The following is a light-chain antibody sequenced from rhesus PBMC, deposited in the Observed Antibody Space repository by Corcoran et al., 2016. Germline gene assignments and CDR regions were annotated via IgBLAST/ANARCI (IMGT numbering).Light chain of an antibody. Sequence: QAAPTQSPSVSGAPGQSVTISCTGTSSDIGGYNRVSWYQQHPGKAPKLMIYEVSKRPSGVSDRFSGSKSGNTASLPISGLQAEDEAHFSCRSYACSGTFVFGSATKFTVL. J-gene: IGLJ6*01. CDR2: EVS. V-gene: IGLV2-13*03. CDR3: RSYACSGTFV. CDR1: SSDIGGYNR.